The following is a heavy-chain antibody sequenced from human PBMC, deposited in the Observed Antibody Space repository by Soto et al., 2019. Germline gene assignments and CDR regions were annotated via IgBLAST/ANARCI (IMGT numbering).Heavy chain of an antibody. Sequence: SETLSLTCTVSGGSVSSGSYYWSWIRQPPGKGLEWIGYIYYSGSTNYNPSLKSRVTISVDTSKNQFSLKLSSVTAADTAVYYCARDRITGTNIGLNWVAPWGQGTLVSVSS. CDR1: GGSVSSGSYY. V-gene: IGHV4-61*01. CDR2: IYYSGST. CDR3: ARDRITGTNIGLNWVAP. D-gene: IGHD1-7*01. J-gene: IGHJ5*02.